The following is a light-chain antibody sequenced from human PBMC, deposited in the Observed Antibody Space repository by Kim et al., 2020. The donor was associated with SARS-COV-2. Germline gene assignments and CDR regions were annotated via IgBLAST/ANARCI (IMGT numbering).Light chain of an antibody. CDR3: QQYSNPPLT. V-gene: IGKV3-20*01. J-gene: IGKJ4*01. CDR1: QRVANNF. Sequence: EMVLTQSPGTLSLSPGDRATLSCRASQRVANNFLAWYQQKPDQAPRLLIYGASTRATGIPDRFSGSGSGTDFTLTISRLEPEDFAVYHCQQYSNPPLTFGGGTKVDIK. CDR2: GAS.